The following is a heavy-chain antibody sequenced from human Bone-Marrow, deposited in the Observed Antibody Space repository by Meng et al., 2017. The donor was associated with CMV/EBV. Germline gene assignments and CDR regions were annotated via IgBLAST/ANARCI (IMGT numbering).Heavy chain of an antibody. Sequence: GESLKISCAASGFTFSSYSMNWVRQAPGKGLEWVSSISSSSSYIYYADSVKGRFTISRDNAKNSLYLQMNSLRAEDTAVYYCARGGYYDFWSGYLRYWGQGTLVTVSS. CDR1: GFTFSSYS. J-gene: IGHJ4*02. V-gene: IGHV3-21*01. CDR2: ISSSSSYI. CDR3: ARGGYYDFWSGYLRY. D-gene: IGHD3-3*01.